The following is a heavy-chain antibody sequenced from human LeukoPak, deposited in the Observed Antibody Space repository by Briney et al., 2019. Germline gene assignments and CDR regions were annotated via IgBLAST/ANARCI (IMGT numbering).Heavy chain of an antibody. CDR3: ARGVSD. D-gene: IGHD3-16*01. Sequence: GGSLRLSXATSGFTFNIYAMNWVRQPPGKGLEWVSIISGNGINTYYADSVKGRFTISRDDSKNTLYLQMNSLRVDDTAIYYCARGVSDWGQGTLVTVAS. CDR1: GFTFNIYA. J-gene: IGHJ4*02. V-gene: IGHV3-23*01. CDR2: ISGNGINT.